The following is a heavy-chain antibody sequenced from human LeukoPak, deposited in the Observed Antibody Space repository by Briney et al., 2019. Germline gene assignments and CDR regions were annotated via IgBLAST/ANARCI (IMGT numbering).Heavy chain of an antibody. CDR2: IYHSGST. CDR3: ARVADYDFWIDY. CDR1: GGSISSGGYY. D-gene: IGHD3-3*01. Sequence: SETLSLTCTVSGGSISSGGYYWSWIRQPPGKGLEWIGYIYHSGSTYYNPSLKSRVTISVDRSKNQFSLELSSVTAADTAVYYCARVADYDFWIDYWGQGTLVTVSS. J-gene: IGHJ4*02. V-gene: IGHV4-30-2*01.